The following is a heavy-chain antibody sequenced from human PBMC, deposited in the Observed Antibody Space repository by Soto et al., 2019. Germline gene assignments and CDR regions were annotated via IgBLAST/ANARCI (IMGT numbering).Heavy chain of an antibody. V-gene: IGHV1-18*01. CDR3: ARGTPIQLLASRYNLFAP. J-gene: IGHJ5*02. CDR2: ISAYNGNT. CDR1: GYTLTSYG. Sequence: ASVKVSCKASGYTLTSYGISWVRQAPGQGLEWMGWISAYNGNTNYAQKLQGRVTMTTDTSTSTAYMELRSLRSDDTAVYYCARGTPIQLLASRYNLFAPPGQGTLDIGSS. D-gene: IGHD2-2*01.